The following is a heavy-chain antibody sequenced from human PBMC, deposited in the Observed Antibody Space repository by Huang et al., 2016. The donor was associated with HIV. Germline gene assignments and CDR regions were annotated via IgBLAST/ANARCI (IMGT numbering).Heavy chain of an antibody. J-gene: IGHJ6*03. CDR2: IIPVADTT. D-gene: IGHD6-19*01. V-gene: IGHV1-69*13. CDR1: GGSFSGDV. CDR3: AKVGSGSSYFYYYMDV. Sequence: QVQLVQSGAEVRKPGSSVRVSCKASGGSFSGDVISWVRQAPGKGLEWMGGIIPVADTTNYAQNFQGRVAMTADESTRTVYMELMRLRSDDTAVYYCAKVGSGSSYFYYYMDVWGKGTTVTVSS.